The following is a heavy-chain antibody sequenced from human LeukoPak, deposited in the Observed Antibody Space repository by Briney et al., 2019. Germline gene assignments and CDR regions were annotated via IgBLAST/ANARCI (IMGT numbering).Heavy chain of an antibody. CDR2: KQYDGSTT. J-gene: IGHJ6*03. D-gene: IGHD3-22*01. CDR3: ATLPDYYDSSGYYSNPYYYYYYMDV. V-gene: IGHV3-30*02. CDR1: GFTFNTYS. Sequence: PGGSLRLSCAASGFTFNTYSMNWVRQAPGKGLEWVAFKQYDGSTTFYADSVKGRFTISRDNSKDTLYLQMNSLRAEDTAVYYCATLPDYYDSSGYYSNPYYYYYYMDVWGKGTTVTVSS.